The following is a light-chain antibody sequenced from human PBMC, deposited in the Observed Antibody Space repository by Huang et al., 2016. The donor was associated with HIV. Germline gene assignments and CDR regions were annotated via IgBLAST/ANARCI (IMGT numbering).Light chain of an antibody. CDR2: GTY. J-gene: IGKJ4*01. CDR1: QSVSTN. CDR3: QQYNNWPPLT. V-gene: IGKV3-15*01. Sequence: EIVMTQSPATLSVSPGERATLSCRASQSVSTNLAWYQQKAGQAPRLLMYGTYTRATGVPARFSGSGSGTEFTLTISSLQSEDFAVYYSQQYNNWPPLTFGGGTRVEIK.